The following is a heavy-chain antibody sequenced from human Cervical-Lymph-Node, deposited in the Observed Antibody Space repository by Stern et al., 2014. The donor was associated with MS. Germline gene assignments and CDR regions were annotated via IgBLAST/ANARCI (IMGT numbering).Heavy chain of an antibody. Sequence: VQLEESGAEVKKPGSSVKVSCKASGGTFNNYAINWVRQAPGQGLEWMGGIIPIFGPANYALKFQGRVTLTADEATSTLSLELSSLRPEDTAVYYCARERRWIKVRDWYFDLWGRGTLVTVSS. V-gene: IGHV1-69*01. CDR1: GGTFNNYA. CDR2: IIPIFGPA. CDR3: ARERRWIKVRDWYFDL. D-gene: IGHD3-10*01. J-gene: IGHJ2*01.